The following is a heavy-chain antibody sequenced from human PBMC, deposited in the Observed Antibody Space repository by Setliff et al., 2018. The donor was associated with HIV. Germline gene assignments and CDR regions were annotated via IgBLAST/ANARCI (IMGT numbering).Heavy chain of an antibody. J-gene: IGHJ3*02. CDR2: SIPILGIG. CDR1: GGTFSSYT. Sequence: ASVKVSCKASGGTFSSYTINWVRQAPGQGLEWMGRSIPILGIGNDEQAKKFQGRLTMTRDTSRSTVYMELSSLRSEDTAMYYCARCYYDSSGPTDAFDIWGQGTVVTVSS. V-gene: IGHV1-69*02. D-gene: IGHD3-22*01. CDR3: ARCYYDSSGPTDAFDI.